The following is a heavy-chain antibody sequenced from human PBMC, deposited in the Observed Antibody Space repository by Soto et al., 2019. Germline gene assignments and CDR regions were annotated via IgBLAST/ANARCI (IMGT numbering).Heavy chain of an antibody. CDR1: GGSMSSYY. D-gene: IGHD2-15*01. CDR2: ISYSGST. CDR3: ARADPDASVGY. V-gene: IGHV4-59*01. J-gene: IGHJ4*02. Sequence: SETLSLTCTVSGGSMSSYYWTWLRQSPGRGLEWIGYISYSGSTYYNPSLKSRGTISADTSKNQFSLRMNSMIAADTAVYYCARADPDASVGYWGQGTLVTVSS.